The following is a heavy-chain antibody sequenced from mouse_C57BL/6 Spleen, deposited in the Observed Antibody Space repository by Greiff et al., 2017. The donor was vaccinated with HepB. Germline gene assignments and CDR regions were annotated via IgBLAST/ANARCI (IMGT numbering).Heavy chain of an antibody. V-gene: IGHV7-3*01. CDR3: ARYYSNLYWYFDV. Sequence: EVKLQESGGGLVQPGGSLSLSCAASGFTFTDYYMSWVRQPPGKALEWLGFIRNKANGYTTEYSASVKGRFTISRDNSQSILYLQMNALRAEDSATYYCARYYSNLYWYFDVWGTGTTVTVSS. J-gene: IGHJ1*03. CDR1: GFTFTDYY. CDR2: IRNKANGYTT. D-gene: IGHD2-5*01.